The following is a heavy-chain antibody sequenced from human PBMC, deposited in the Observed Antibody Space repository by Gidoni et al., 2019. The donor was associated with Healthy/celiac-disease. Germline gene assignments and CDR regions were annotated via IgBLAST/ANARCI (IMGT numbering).Heavy chain of an antibody. J-gene: IGHJ4*02. V-gene: IGHV4-31*03. Sequence: QVQLQESGPGLVKPSQTLSLTCPVSGGSISSGGYYWSWIRQHPGKGLEWIGYIYYSGSTYYNPSLKSRVTISVDTSKNQFSLKLSSVTAADTAVYYCARVRGSYCSSTSCSTRGGIDYWGQGTLVTVSS. CDR3: ARVRGSYCSSTSCSTRGGIDY. CDR2: IYYSGST. CDR1: GGSISSGGYY. D-gene: IGHD2-2*01.